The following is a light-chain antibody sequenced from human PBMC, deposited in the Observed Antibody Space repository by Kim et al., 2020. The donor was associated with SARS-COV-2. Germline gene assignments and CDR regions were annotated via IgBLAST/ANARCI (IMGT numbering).Light chain of an antibody. Sequence: VSPGQTASITCSGDKLGDKYACWYQQKPGQSPVLVIYQDNKRPSGIPERFSGSNSGNTATLTVSGTQAMDEADYYCQAWDSSTVAFGGGTQLTVL. CDR3: QAWDSSTVA. J-gene: IGLJ2*01. CDR1: KLGDKY. CDR2: QDN. V-gene: IGLV3-1*01.